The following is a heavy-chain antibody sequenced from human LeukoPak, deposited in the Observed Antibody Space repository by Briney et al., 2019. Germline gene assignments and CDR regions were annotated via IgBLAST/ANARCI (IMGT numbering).Heavy chain of an antibody. CDR1: GGSISSGGYY. D-gene: IGHD6-19*01. J-gene: IGHJ4*02. Sequence: SQTLSLTCTVSGGSISSGGYYWSWIRQHPGKGLEWIGYIYYSGSTYHNPSLSSRVIISVDTSKNQFSLKLSSVTAADTAVYYCARDLGMYTSSPQGFDSWGQGILVTVSS. CDR2: IYYSGST. CDR3: ARDLGMYTSSPQGFDS. V-gene: IGHV4-31*03.